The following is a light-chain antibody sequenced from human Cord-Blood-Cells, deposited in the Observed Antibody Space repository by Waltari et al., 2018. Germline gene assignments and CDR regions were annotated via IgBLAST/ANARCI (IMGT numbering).Light chain of an antibody. J-gene: IGLJ2*01. Sequence: QSALTQPRSVSGCPGQSVTISCTGTSSDVGGDNYVSWYHQHPGKAPTLMIYDVSKRPSGVPDRFSGSKSGNTAALTISGLQAEDEADYYCCSYAGSYTYVVFGGGTKLTVL. CDR2: DVS. CDR3: CSYAGSYTYVV. V-gene: IGLV2-11*01. CDR1: SSDVGGDNY.